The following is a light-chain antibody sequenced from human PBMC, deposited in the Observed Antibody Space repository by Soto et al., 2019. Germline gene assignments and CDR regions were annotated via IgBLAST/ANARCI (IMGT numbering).Light chain of an antibody. CDR1: ESVISR. V-gene: IGKV3-15*01. CDR2: GAS. CDR3: QQYNLGGT. Sequence: EIVMTQFPAALSVSPGESATLSCRASESVISRLAWYQQKPGQPPRLLIYGASTRAAGVPARFFGSGSGTDFTLTISGLQSEDFAVYYCQQYNLGGTFGQGTKVEI. J-gene: IGKJ1*01.